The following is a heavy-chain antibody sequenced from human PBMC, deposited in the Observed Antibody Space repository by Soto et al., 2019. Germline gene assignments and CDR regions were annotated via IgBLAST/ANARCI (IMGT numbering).Heavy chain of an antibody. V-gene: IGHV1-69*04. CDR3: ARESQQLAEGNWFDP. CDR1: GGTFSSYT. Sequence: ASVKVSCKASGGTFSSYTISWVRQAPGQGLEWMGRIIPILGIANYAQKFQGRVTITADKSTSTAYMELSSLRSEDTAVYYCARESQQLAEGNWFDPWGQGTLVTVSS. CDR2: IIPILGIA. D-gene: IGHD6-13*01. J-gene: IGHJ5*02.